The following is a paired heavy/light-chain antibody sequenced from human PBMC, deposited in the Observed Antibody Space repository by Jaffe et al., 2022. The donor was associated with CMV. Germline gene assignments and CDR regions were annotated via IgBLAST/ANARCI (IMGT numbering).Light chain of an antibody. CDR3: QQYKGYPFT. CDR1: HDIIDY. V-gene: IGKV1-16*01. CDR2: AAS. J-gene: IGKJ3*01. Sequence: DIQMTQSPSSLSASVGDRVTITCRASHDIIDYLAWYQQKPGEAPKSLIYAASSLQSGVPSRISGSGSGTHFTLTIDSLQPEDSATYYCQQYKGYPFTFGPGTKVDLK.
Heavy chain of an antibody. CDR2: LSGGGGTT. D-gene: IGHD3-10*01. Sequence: EVQLVESGGALVQPGGSLRLSCAASGFTFINHVMTWVRQVPGKRLEWVASLSGGGGTTFYADPVRGRFTISRDNAKDIVFLQMDSLRVEDTAIYFCAKYRYSGSYYDFDFWGRGTLVTVSS. CDR1: GFTFINHV. J-gene: IGHJ4*02. V-gene: IGHV3-23*04. CDR3: AKYRYSGSYYDFDF.